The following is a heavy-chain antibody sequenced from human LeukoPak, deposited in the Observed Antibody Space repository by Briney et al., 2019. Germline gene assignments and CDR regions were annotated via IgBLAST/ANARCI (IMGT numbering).Heavy chain of an antibody. D-gene: IGHD6-19*01. CDR2: INHSGST. Sequence: SETLSLTCAVYGGSFSGYYWSCIRQPPGKGLEWIGEINHSGSTNYNPSLKSRVTISVDTSKNQFSLKLSSVTAADTAVYYCARGLGYSGGWNPYYWGQGTLVTVSS. V-gene: IGHV4-34*01. CDR1: GGSFSGYY. CDR3: ARGLGYSGGWNPYY. J-gene: IGHJ4*02.